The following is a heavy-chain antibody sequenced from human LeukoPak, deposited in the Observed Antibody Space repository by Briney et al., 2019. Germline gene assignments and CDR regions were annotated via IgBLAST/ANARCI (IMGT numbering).Heavy chain of an antibody. CDR1: GYTFTDYY. CDR3: AREEWELLGLDAFDI. Sequence: GASVKVSCKASGYTFTDYYIHWVRQAPGQGLEWMGWINPNSGVTNYAQKFQGRVTMTRDTSISTAYMELSRLRSDDTAVYYCAREEWELLGLDAFDIWGQGTMVTVSS. J-gene: IGHJ3*02. D-gene: IGHD1-26*01. CDR2: INPNSGVT. V-gene: IGHV1-2*02.